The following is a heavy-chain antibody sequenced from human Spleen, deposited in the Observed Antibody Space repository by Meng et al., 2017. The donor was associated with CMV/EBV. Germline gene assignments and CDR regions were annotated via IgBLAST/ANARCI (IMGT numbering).Heavy chain of an antibody. CDR2: IVVGSGNT. Sequence: SVKVSCXXSGFTFTSSAVQWVRQARGQRLEWIGWIVVGSGNTNYAQKFQERVTITRDMSTSTAYMELSSLRTEDTAVXYCGESVTFETYYDFWSGENWFDPWGQGTLVTVSS. CDR3: GESVTFETYYDFWSGENWFDP. D-gene: IGHD3-3*01. J-gene: IGHJ5*02. V-gene: IGHV1-58*01. CDR1: GFTFTSSA.